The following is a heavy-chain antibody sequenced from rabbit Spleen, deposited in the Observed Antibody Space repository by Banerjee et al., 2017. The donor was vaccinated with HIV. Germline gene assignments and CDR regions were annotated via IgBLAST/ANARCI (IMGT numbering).Heavy chain of an antibody. D-gene: IGHD1-1*01. Sequence: QEQLVESGGGLVQPGGSLKLSCKASGFDFSNYGMSWVRQAPGKGLEWIGYIDPLFGNTYYANWVNGRFSISRENTQNTLYLQLSSLTAADTATYFCARDDGSGAYIDGYFNLWGPGTLVTVS. V-gene: IGHV1S47*01. CDR3: ARDDGSGAYIDGYFNL. CDR2: IDPLFGNT. CDR1: GFDFSNYG. J-gene: IGHJ4*01.